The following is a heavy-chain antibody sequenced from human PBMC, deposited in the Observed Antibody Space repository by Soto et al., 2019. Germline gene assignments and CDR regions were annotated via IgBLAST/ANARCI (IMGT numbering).Heavy chain of an antibody. CDR2: INHSGST. CDR1: GGSFSGYY. Sequence: SSETLSLTCAVYGGSFSGYYWSWIRQPPGKGLEWIGEINHSGSTNYNPSLKSRVTISVDTSKNQFSLKLSSVTAADTAVYYCARVKIVVVVAANRYFDYWGQGTLVTVSS. CDR3: ARVKIVVVVAANRYFDY. V-gene: IGHV4-34*01. D-gene: IGHD2-15*01. J-gene: IGHJ4*02.